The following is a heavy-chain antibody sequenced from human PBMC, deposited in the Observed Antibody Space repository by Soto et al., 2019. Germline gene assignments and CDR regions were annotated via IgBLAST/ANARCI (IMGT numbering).Heavy chain of an antibody. CDR3: ARGGSLYWYFDL. V-gene: IGHV1-3*01. D-gene: IGHD1-26*01. CDR1: GYTFTSYA. J-gene: IGHJ2*01. CDR2: INAGNGNT. Sequence: QVQLVQSGAEVKKPGASVKVSCKASGYTFTSYAMHWVRQAPGQRLEWMGWINAGNGNTKYSQKFQGRVTITRDTSASTAYMEPSSLRSEDMAVYYCARGGSLYWYFDLWGRGTLVTVSS.